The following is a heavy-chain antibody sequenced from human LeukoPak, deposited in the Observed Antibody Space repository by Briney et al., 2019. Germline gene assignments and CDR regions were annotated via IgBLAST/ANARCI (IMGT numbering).Heavy chain of an antibody. Sequence: GGPVKVSCKASGYTFTSYGISWVRQAPGQGLEWMGWISAYNGNTNYAQKLQGRVTMTTDTSTSTAYMELRSLRSDDTAVYYCAREVGYSNRNLNFDYWGQGTLVTVSS. CDR3: AREVGYSNRNLNFDY. V-gene: IGHV1-18*01. CDR2: ISAYNGNT. J-gene: IGHJ4*02. CDR1: GYTFTSYG. D-gene: IGHD4-11*01.